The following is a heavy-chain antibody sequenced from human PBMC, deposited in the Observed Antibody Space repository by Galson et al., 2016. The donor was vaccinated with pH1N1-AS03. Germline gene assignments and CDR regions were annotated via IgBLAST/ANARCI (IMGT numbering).Heavy chain of an antibody. V-gene: IGHV1-2*04. CDR1: GYIFTDFY. D-gene: IGHD1-26*01. Sequence: SVKVSCKASGYIFTDFYVHWVRQAPGQGLEWMGWINPENGVTNYAQKFQAWVTMTGDTSLSTAYMELHGLKSDDTAVYYCAGDPRGPCSSATCATTYYFGMGVWGQGTTVIVSS. J-gene: IGHJ6*02. CDR3: AGDPRGPCSSATCATTYYFGMGV. CDR2: INPENGVT.